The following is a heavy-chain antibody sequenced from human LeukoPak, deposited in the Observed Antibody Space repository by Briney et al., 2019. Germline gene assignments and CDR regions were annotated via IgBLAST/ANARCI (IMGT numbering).Heavy chain of an antibody. CDR3: ARRKEAMGAFDI. J-gene: IGHJ3*02. Sequence: SVKVSCKASGGTFSSYAISWVRQAPGQGLEWMGGIIPIFGTANYAQKFQGRVTITADESTSTAYMELSSLRSEDTAVYYCARRKEAMGAFDIWGQGTMVTVSS. D-gene: IGHD1-14*01. V-gene: IGHV1-69*13. CDR1: GGTFSSYA. CDR2: IIPIFGTA.